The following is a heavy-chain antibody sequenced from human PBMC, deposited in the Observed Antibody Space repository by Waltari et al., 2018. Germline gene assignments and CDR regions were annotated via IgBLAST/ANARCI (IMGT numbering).Heavy chain of an antibody. V-gene: IGHV1-2*06. J-gene: IGHJ4*02. CDR1: GYTFIAYY. CDR3: VTGTHGSVSGFDS. D-gene: IGHD2-8*01. Sequence: QVQLVQSGAEVKKPGASVYVSCKASGYTFIAYYIHWVRLAPGQGLEWMGRINPHSGAADYAQDFQGRVTMTRDTSISTAFMELSKLTSDDTAVYYCVTGTHGSVSGFDSWGQGTLVTVS. CDR2: INPHSGAA.